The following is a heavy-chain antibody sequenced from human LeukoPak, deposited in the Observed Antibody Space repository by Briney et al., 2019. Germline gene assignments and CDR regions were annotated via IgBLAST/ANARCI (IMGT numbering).Heavy chain of an antibody. CDR2: ISYDGDNK. J-gene: IGHJ4*02. Sequence: PGRSLRLSCAASGFTFSTYGMQWVRQAPGKGLEWVAIISYDGDNKYYADSVKDRFTISRDNSKNTLYLQMNSLRAEDTAVYYCANHADYYDSSGSSYYFDYWGQGALVTVSS. CDR1: GFTFSTYG. V-gene: IGHV3-30*18. D-gene: IGHD3-22*01. CDR3: ANHADYYDSSGSSYYFDY.